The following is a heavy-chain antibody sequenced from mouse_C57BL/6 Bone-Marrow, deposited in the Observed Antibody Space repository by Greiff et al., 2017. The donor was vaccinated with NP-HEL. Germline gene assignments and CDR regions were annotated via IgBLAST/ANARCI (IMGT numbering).Heavy chain of an antibody. J-gene: IGHJ2*01. CDR3: ARRGLLRSDY. D-gene: IGHD1-1*01. V-gene: IGHV5-6*02. Sequence: EVKLQESGGDLVKPGGSLKLSCAASGFTFSSYGMSWVRQTPDKRLEWVATISSGGSYTYYPDSVKGRFTISRDNAKNTLYLQMSSLKSEDTAMYYCARRGLLRSDYWGQGTTLTVSS. CDR2: ISSGGSYT. CDR1: GFTFSSYG.